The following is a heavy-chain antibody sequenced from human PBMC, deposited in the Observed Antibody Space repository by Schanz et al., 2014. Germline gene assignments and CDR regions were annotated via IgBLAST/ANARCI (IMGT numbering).Heavy chain of an antibody. J-gene: IGHJ4*01. Sequence: QVHLVQSGAEVKKPGASMKVSCKASGYTFTSYGISWVRQAPGQGLEWMGWISAYNGNTKYAQKLQGRVTLTTDTSTSTAYMELRSLRSDDTAVYYCAREADSSGYYPFDYWGHGTLVTVSS. CDR3: AREADSSGYYPFDY. D-gene: IGHD3-22*01. V-gene: IGHV1-18*04. CDR2: ISAYNGNT. CDR1: GYTFTSYG.